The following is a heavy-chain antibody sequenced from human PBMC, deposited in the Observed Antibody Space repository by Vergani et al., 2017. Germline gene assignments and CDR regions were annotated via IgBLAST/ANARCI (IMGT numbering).Heavy chain of an antibody. CDR1: GFTFSSYG. CDR3: AREVNGRIGY. Sequence: QVQLVESGGGVVQPGRSLRLSCAASGFTFSSYGMHWVRQAPGKGLEWVAVIWYDGSNKYYADSVEGRITISRDNSENTLYLEMNSLRAEDTAVYYCAREVNGRIGYWGQGTLVTVSS. CDR2: IWYDGSNK. D-gene: IGHD1-1*01. V-gene: IGHV3-33*01. J-gene: IGHJ4*02.